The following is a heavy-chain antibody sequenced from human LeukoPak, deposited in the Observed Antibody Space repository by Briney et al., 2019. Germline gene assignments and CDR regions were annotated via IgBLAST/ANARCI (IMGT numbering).Heavy chain of an antibody. CDR2: IGESDGRT. D-gene: IGHD1-26*01. CDR3: AKGPTDSCWEKLHD. V-gene: IGHV3-23*01. J-gene: IGHJ4*02. Sequence: RSGGSLRLSCAASGFTFSSYAMTWVCQAPGKGLEWVSVIGESDGRTYYADSVRGRFTISRDESKNTLYLQMNSLRAEDTAVYYCAKGPTDSCWEKLHDWGQGTLVTVSS. CDR1: GFTFSSYA.